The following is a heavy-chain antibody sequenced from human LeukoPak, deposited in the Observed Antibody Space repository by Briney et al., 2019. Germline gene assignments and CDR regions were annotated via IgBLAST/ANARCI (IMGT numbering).Heavy chain of an antibody. CDR2: MSLDGSSI. CDR3: ARDRGKLRYFDL. Sequence: GRSLRFSCAAPGFAFSSNGMHWVRQAPGKGLEWLAVMSLDGSSIYYADSVKGRFTISRDNSKNTLYLQMSSLRVEDTAVYYCARDRGKLRYFDLWGQGTLLTVSS. J-gene: IGHJ4*02. D-gene: IGHD3-9*01. V-gene: IGHV3-30*05. CDR1: GFAFSSNG.